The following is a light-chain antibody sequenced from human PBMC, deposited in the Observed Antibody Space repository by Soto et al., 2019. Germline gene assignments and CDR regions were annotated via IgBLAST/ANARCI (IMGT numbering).Light chain of an antibody. CDR1: QSISTY. CDR3: QQSYTTHPT. J-gene: IGKJ1*01. Sequence: DIPMTQSPSSLSASLGDRVTITCRASQSISTYLNWYQQNPGKAPKPLIYDASTLQSGVPSRFSGSGSGTDFTLISSLQPEDFATYYCQQSYTTHPTFGQGTRVEIK. V-gene: IGKV1-39*01. CDR2: DAS.